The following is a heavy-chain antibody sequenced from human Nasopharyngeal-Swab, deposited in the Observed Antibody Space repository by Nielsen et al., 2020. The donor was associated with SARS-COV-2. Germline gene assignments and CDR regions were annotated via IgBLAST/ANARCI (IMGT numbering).Heavy chain of an antibody. Sequence: SETLSLTCAVYGGSFSGYYWSWIRQPPGKGLEWIGEINHSGSTNYNPSLKSRVTISVDTSKNQFSLKLNSVTAADTAVYYCARAFTVTTFFDLWGRGTLVTVSS. D-gene: IGHD4-17*01. J-gene: IGHJ2*01. CDR1: GGSFSGYY. CDR3: ARAFTVTTFFDL. V-gene: IGHV4-34*01. CDR2: INHSGST.